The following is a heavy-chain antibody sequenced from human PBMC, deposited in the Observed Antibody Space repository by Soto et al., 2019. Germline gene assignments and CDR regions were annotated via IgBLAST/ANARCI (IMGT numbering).Heavy chain of an antibody. V-gene: IGHV3-23*01. Sequence: EVQLLESGGGLVQPGGSLRLSCAASGFTFSSYAMSWVRQAPGKGLEWVSAISGSGGSTYYADSVKGRFTISRDNSKNXLXLXXNSLRAEDTAVYYCAKSYCSGGSCYSLLYYYGMDVWGQGTTVTVSS. CDR1: GFTFSSYA. CDR2: ISGSGGST. D-gene: IGHD2-15*01. CDR3: AKSYCSGGSCYSLLYYYGMDV. J-gene: IGHJ6*02.